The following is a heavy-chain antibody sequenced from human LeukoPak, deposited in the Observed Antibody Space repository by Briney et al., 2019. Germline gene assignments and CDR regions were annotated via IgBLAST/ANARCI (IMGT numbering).Heavy chain of an antibody. J-gene: IGHJ4*02. CDR3: ARQAVAGVIDY. V-gene: IGHV3-66*04. Sequence: GGSLRLSCAASGFIFSNYAMSWVRQAPGKGLEWVSVIYSGGSTYYADSVKGRFTISRDNSKNTLYLQMNSLRAEDTAVYYCARQAVAGVIDYWGQGTLVTVSS. CDR1: GFIFSNYA. CDR2: IYSGGST. D-gene: IGHD6-19*01.